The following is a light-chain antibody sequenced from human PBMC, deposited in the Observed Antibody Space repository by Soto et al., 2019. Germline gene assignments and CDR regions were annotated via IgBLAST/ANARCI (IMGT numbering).Light chain of an antibody. CDR1: SSDVGAYNY. V-gene: IGLV2-14*01. J-gene: IGLJ3*02. CDR3: SSYTNTGTLV. Sequence: QSALTQPASVSGSPGQSITISCTGTSSDVGAYNYVSWYLQHPGKAPKLMIYDVTDRPSGVSNRFSGSKSGNTASLTISCLQAEDEDDYYCSSYTNTGTLVFGGGTKLTVL. CDR2: DVT.